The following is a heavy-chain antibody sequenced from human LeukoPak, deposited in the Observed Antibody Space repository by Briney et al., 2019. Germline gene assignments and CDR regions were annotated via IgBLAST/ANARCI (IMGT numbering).Heavy chain of an antibody. CDR3: ARSAASSSPASWFDP. D-gene: IGHD6-19*01. Sequence: SETLSLTCTVSGGSISTYYWSWIRQPPGRGLEWIGYIYNSGSTNYNPSLKSRVTISVDTSKNQFSLKLSSVTAADTAVYYCARSAASSSPASWFDPWGQGTLVTVSS. CDR2: IYNSGST. CDR1: GGSISTYY. J-gene: IGHJ5*02. V-gene: IGHV4-4*08.